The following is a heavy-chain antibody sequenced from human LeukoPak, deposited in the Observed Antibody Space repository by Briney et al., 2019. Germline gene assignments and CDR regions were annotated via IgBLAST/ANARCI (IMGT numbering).Heavy chain of an antibody. CDR2: ISSDGGST. J-gene: IGHJ3*02. D-gene: IGHD1-14*01. CDR1: GFTFSRYG. V-gene: IGHV3-64*02. Sequence: PGGSLRLSCGASGFTFSRYGMHWVRQAPVKGLEYVSGISSDGGSTYYGDSVKGRFTISRDNSKNTVDLQMGSLRPEDMAVYYCAREERSLGFRTFDIWGQGTMVTVSS. CDR3: AREERSLGFRTFDI.